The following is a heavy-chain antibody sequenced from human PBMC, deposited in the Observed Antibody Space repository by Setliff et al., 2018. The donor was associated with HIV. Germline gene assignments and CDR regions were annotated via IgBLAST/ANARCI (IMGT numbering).Heavy chain of an antibody. J-gene: IGHJ5*01. D-gene: IGHD3-10*01. CDR1: GFSFSTHD. V-gene: IGHV3-48*03. CDR2: ITSDSSVK. Sequence: GGSLRLSCTASGFSFSTHDMNWVRQAPGKGLEWISYITSDSSVKYYADSVKGRFTISRDNAGRSLYLRMNSLKVEDTAVYYCTAGHYGPNPWGQGTPVTVSS. CDR3: TAGHYGPNP.